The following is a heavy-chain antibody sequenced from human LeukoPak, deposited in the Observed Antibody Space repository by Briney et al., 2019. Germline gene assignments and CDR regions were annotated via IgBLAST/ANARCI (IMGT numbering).Heavy chain of an antibody. Sequence: GGSLRLSCAASGFTFSSYALSWFRQAPGKGLGWVSAISGSGGSTYYADSVKGRFTISRDNSKNTLYLQMNSLRAEDTAVYYCAKGHVSSGWFFDYWGQGTLVTVSS. D-gene: IGHD6-19*01. J-gene: IGHJ4*02. CDR3: AKGHVSSGWFFDY. CDR2: ISGSGGST. V-gene: IGHV3-23*01. CDR1: GFTFSSYA.